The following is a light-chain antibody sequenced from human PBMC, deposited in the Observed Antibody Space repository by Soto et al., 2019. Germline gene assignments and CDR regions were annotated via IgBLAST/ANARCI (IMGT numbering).Light chain of an antibody. V-gene: IGKV1-5*03. CDR3: QQYSNYPWT. Sequence: DIQMTQSPSTPSASVGDRVTITCRASQSISSWLAWYQQKPGKAPKLLIYKASSLESGVPSRFSGSGSGTEFTLTISSLQPDDFATYYCQQYSNYPWTFAQGTKVEIK. J-gene: IGKJ1*01. CDR2: KAS. CDR1: QSISSW.